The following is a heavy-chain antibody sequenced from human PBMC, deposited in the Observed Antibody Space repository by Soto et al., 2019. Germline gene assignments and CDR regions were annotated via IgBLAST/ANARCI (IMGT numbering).Heavy chain of an antibody. V-gene: IGHV5-51*01. J-gene: IGHJ6*02. Sequence: PGESLKISCKGSGYSFTSYWIGWVRQMPGKGLEWMGIIYPGDSDTRYSPSFQGQVTISADKSISTAYLQWSSLKASDTAMYYCARLDSIAVAGTSYYYYGMDVWGQGTTVTVSS. CDR3: ARLDSIAVAGTSYYYYGMDV. D-gene: IGHD6-19*01. CDR1: GYSFTSYW. CDR2: IYPGDSDT.